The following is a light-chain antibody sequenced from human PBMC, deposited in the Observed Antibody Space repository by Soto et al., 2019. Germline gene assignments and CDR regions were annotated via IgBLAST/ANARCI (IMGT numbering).Light chain of an antibody. CDR3: QQYDNPPCT. Sequence: DIQMTQSPSSLSASVGDRVTITCQASQEISNYLNWYQQKPGKAPKLLIYDASNLETGVPSRFSGSGSGTDFTFTISSLQPEDIATYYCQQYDNPPCTFGQGTKLEIK. V-gene: IGKV1-33*01. J-gene: IGKJ2*02. CDR1: QEISNY. CDR2: DAS.